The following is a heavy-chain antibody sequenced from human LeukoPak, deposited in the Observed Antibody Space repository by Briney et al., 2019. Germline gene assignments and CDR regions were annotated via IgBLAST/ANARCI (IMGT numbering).Heavy chain of an antibody. J-gene: IGHJ5*02. Sequence: NASETLSLTCTVSGASISKYYWSWIRQPAGKGLEWMGRIYVRGTTDDNPTDYNPPLKSRVIMSVDTPKNQFSLSLSSVTAADTAVYYCARGYSYGKNWFDPWGQGTLVSVSS. V-gene: IGHV4-4*07. CDR1: GASISKYY. CDR2: IYVRGTTDDNPT. CDR3: ARGYSYGKNWFDP. D-gene: IGHD5-18*01.